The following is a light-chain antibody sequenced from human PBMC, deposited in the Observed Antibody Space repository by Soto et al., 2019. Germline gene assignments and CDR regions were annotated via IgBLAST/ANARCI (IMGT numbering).Light chain of an antibody. CDR1: SSDVGGYNY. CDR2: EVN. V-gene: IGLV2-8*01. Sequence: QSALTQPPSESGSPGQSVTISCTGTSSDVGGYNYVSWYQQYPGKVPKLMVYEVNKRPSGVPDRFSGSKSGNTASLTVSGLQADDEADYYCTSYAGGNNVFGTGTKLTVL. CDR3: TSYAGGNNV. J-gene: IGLJ1*01.